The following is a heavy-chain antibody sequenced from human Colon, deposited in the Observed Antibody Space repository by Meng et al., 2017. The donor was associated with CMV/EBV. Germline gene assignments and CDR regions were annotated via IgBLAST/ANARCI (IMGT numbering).Heavy chain of an antibody. CDR1: GFTFSSYW. J-gene: IGHJ4*02. V-gene: IGHV3-7*01. CDR3: ARRIGDYFDY. D-gene: IGHD2-15*01. CDR2: IKQDGSEK. Sequence: GESLKISCAASGFTFSSYWMSWVRQAPGKGLEWVANIKQDGSEKYYVDSVKGRFTISRDNAQNSLYLQMNSLRAEDTAVYYCARRIGDYFDYWGQGTLVTVSS.